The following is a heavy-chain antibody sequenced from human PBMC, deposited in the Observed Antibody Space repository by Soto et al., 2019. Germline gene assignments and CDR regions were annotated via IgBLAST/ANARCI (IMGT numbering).Heavy chain of an antibody. D-gene: IGHD2-15*01. J-gene: IGHJ4*02. CDR1: GYTFTSYS. CDR3: ARGPGGPDGPGDY. CDR2: INAGNGNT. Sequence: QVQLVQSGAEVKKPGASVKVSCKASGYTFTSYSMHWVRQAPGQRLEWMGWINAGNGNTKYSQKFQGRVTITRDTSASTAYMELSSLRSEDTAVYYCARGPGGPDGPGDYWGQGTLVTVSS. V-gene: IGHV1-3*01.